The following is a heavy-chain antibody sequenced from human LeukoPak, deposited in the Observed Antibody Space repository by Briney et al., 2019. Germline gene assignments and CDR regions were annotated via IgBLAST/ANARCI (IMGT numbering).Heavy chain of an antibody. Sequence: SETLSLTCTVSGGSISSYYWSWIRQPPGKGLEWIGYIYYSGSTNYNPSLKSRVTISVDTSKNQFFLKLSSVTAADTAVYYCARDHGITGTIDYWGQGTLVTVSS. CDR2: IYYSGST. J-gene: IGHJ4*02. CDR3: ARDHGITGTIDY. CDR1: GGSISSYY. D-gene: IGHD1-20*01. V-gene: IGHV4-59*12.